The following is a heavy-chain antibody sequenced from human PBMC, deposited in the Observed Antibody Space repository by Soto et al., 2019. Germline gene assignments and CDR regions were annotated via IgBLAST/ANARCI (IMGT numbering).Heavy chain of an antibody. CDR1: GGSLSSYY. J-gene: IGHJ4*02. CDR3: ARTPRGLWIGESYFDS. CDR2: IYYSGTT. Sequence: SETLSLTCTVSGGSLSSYYWSWIRQPPGKGLEWIGYIYYSGTTHYNPSLKSRVTISLDKSKNQFSLQLDFVTAADTAVYYCARTPRGLWIGESYFDSWGQGTQVT. D-gene: IGHD1-1*01. V-gene: IGHV4-59*08.